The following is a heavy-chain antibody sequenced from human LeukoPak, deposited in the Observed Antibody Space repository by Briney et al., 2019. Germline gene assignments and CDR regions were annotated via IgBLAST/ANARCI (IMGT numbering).Heavy chain of an antibody. V-gene: IGHV3-30*18. J-gene: IGHJ4*02. D-gene: IGHD6-13*01. Sequence: PGRSLRLSCAASGFTFSSYGMHWVRQAPGKGLEWVAVISYDGSNKYYADSVKGRFTISRDNSKNTLYLQMNSLRAEDTAVYYCAKSCPGQQLVLGYWGQGTLVTVSS. CDR2: ISYDGSNK. CDR3: AKSCPGQQLVLGY. CDR1: GFTFSSYG.